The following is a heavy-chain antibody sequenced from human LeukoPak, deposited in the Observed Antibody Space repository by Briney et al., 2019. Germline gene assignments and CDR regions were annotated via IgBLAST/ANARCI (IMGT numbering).Heavy chain of an antibody. D-gene: IGHD6-13*01. CDR1: GGSISSYY. Sequence: SETLSLTCTVSGGSISSYYWSWIQQPPGKGLEWIGYIYYSGSTNYNPSLKSRVTISVDTSKNQFSLKLSSVTAADTAVYYCAREVAAAAPFGYWGQGTLVTVSS. CDR2: IYYSGST. J-gene: IGHJ4*02. CDR3: AREVAAAAPFGY. V-gene: IGHV4-59*12.